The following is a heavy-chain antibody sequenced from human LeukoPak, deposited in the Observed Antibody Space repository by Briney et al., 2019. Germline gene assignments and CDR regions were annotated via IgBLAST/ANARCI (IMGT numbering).Heavy chain of an antibody. J-gene: IGHJ4*02. Sequence: SETLSLPCAVSGYSISSGYYWGLIRQSPGTGLEWIGSIYHSGGSYYNPSLKSRVTISEDTSKNQFSLRLSSMSAADTAVYYCATAVVITPFDYWGQGILVTVSS. V-gene: IGHV4-38-2*01. CDR3: ATAVVITPFDY. CDR1: GYSISSGYY. D-gene: IGHD3-22*01. CDR2: IYHSGGS.